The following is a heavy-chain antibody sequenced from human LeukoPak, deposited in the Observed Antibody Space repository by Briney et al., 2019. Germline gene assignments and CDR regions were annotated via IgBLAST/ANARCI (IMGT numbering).Heavy chain of an antibody. CDR3: ARSRDSGFGGGGMWFDP. CDR1: AFTFSSYE. Sequence: TGGPLTLSCAASAFTFSSYEMNWVRQAPGVGLEWVSYISSSGSTIYYADSVKGTFTISRDNAKNSLYLQMNSLRVEDRAGYYCARSRDSGFGGGGMWFDPWGQGTLVTVSS. D-gene: IGHD5-12*01. CDR2: ISSSGSTI. V-gene: IGHV3-48*03. J-gene: IGHJ5*02.